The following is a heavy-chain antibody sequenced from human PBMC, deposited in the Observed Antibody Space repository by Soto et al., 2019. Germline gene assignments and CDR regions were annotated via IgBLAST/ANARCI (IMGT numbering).Heavy chain of an antibody. V-gene: IGHV1-18*04. D-gene: IGHD1-1*01. J-gene: IGHJ4*02. Sequence: QVQLVQSGPEVKKPGASVKVSCTASGYTFTSYGISWVRQAPGQGLELMGWISAYNGNTKYEEEFQGRVTMTTDTSTSTAYMELTGLRSDDTAVYYCARDHVGRRWYLDSWGQGTLVTVSS. CDR3: ARDHVGRRWYLDS. CDR1: GYTFTSYG. CDR2: ISAYNGNT.